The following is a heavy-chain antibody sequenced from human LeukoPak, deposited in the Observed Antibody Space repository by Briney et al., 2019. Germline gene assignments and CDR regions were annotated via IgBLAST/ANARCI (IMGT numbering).Heavy chain of an antibody. V-gene: IGHV3-7*04. J-gene: IGHJ4*02. CDR3: ARDLYSGSYYGVTY. Sequence: GGSLRPFCAASGFTFSSYWMSWVRQAPGKGLEWVANIKKDGSDKYYVDSVKGRFTISRDNAKNSLYLQMNSLRAEDTAVYYCARDLYSGSYYGVTYWGQGTLVTVSS. CDR1: GFTFSSYW. D-gene: IGHD1-26*01. CDR2: IKKDGSDK.